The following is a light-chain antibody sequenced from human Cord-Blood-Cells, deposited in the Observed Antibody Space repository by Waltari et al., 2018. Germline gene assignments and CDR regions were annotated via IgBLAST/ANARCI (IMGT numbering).Light chain of an antibody. CDR2: SNN. Sequence: QSVLTQPPSAAGTPGQGVTISCSGSSSNIGSNTVNWYQQLPGTAPKLLIYSNNQRPAGVPDRFSGSKSGTAASLAISGLQSEDEADYYCAAWDDSLKEVFGGGTKLTVL. CDR3: AAWDDSLKEV. CDR1: SSNIGSNT. V-gene: IGLV1-44*01. J-gene: IGLJ2*01.